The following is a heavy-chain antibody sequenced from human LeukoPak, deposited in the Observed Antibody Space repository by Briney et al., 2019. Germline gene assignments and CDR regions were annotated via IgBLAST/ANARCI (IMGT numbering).Heavy chain of an antibody. Sequence: SSETLSLTCTVSGGSISSSKYYWGWIRQPPGKGLEWIGSIYYSGSTYYNPTLKSRVTIFVDTSKNQFSLKLSSVTAADTAVYYCATPYSGGYQGLDIWGQGTMVTVSS. CDR1: GGSISSSKYY. CDR2: IYYSGST. D-gene: IGHD1-26*01. V-gene: IGHV4-39*01. CDR3: ATPYSGGYQGLDI. J-gene: IGHJ3*02.